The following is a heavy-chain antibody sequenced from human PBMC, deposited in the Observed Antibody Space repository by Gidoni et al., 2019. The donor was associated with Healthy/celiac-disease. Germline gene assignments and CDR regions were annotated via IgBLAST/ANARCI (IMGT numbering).Heavy chain of an antibody. CDR2: ISSSSSYI. Sequence: EVQLVESGGGLVKPGGSLRLSCAASGFTFSSYRLNWVRQAPGKGLEWVSSISSSSSYIYYADSVKGRFTISRDNAKNSLYLQMNSLRAEDTAVYYCARDLVGAEDYWGQGTLVTVSS. J-gene: IGHJ4*02. V-gene: IGHV3-21*01. D-gene: IGHD1-26*01. CDR3: ARDLVGAEDY. CDR1: GFTFSSYR.